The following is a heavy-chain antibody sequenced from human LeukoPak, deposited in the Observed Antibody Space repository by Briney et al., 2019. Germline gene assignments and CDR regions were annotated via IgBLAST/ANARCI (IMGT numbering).Heavy chain of an antibody. CDR2: ISYDGSNK. J-gene: IGHJ4*02. Sequence: PGGSLRLSCAASGFTFSSYAMLWVRQAPGKGLEWVAVISYDGSNKYYADSVKGRFTISRDNSKNTLYLQMNSLRAEDTAVYYCARAPRRNILWFGELTLFDYWGQGTLVTVSS. V-gene: IGHV3-30-3*01. CDR1: GFTFSSYA. D-gene: IGHD3-10*01. CDR3: ARAPRRNILWFGELTLFDY.